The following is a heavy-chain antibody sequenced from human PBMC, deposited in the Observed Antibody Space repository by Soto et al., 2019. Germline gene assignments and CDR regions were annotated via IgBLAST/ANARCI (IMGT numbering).Heavy chain of an antibody. CDR2: INTGNGNT. D-gene: IGHD2-8*02. Sequence: ASVKVSCKTSGYTFTNYAIHWVRQAPGQRLEWMGWINTGNGNTRYSQKFQDRITITRDTSASTAYLGLSSLRSEDTAVYYCARSGGGYCTGGVCHANNWVDPWGQGTLVTVSS. CDR1: GYTFTNYA. V-gene: IGHV1-3*04. CDR3: ARSGGGYCTGGVCHANNWVDP. J-gene: IGHJ5*02.